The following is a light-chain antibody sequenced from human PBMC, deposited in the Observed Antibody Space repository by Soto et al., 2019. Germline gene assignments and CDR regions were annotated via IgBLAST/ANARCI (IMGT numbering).Light chain of an antibody. V-gene: IGLV2-14*01. CDR1: SSDVGAYNF. CDR2: EVT. Sequence: QSALTQPASVSGSPGQSITISCTGSSSDVGAYNFVSWYQHHPGKAPRLILYEVTTRPSGVSSRFSGSKSGNTASLTISGLQADDAANYYCSSYTTPNTPDVFGTGTKLTVL. CDR3: SSYTTPNTPDV. J-gene: IGLJ1*01.